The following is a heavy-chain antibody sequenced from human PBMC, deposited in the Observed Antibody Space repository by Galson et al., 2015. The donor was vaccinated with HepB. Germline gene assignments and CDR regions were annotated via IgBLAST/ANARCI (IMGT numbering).Heavy chain of an antibody. CDR2: LSWDSEGI. CDR1: GFNFDGHA. Sequence: SLRLCCAASGFNFDGHAMHWVRQVPGEGVEWVAGLSWDSEGIGYTVSVGGRFGISRDNAKNSLYLQMNSLRAEDTAMYYCARDHTFLAFDIWGQGTMVTVSS. D-gene: IGHD3-3*02. V-gene: IGHV3-9*01. CDR3: ARDHTFLAFDI. J-gene: IGHJ3*02.